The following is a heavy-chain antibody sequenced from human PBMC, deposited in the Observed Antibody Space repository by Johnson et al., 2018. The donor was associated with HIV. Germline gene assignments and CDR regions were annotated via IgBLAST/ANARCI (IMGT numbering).Heavy chain of an antibody. D-gene: IGHD3-22*01. V-gene: IGHV3-9*01. CDR1: PLSLGPDI. CDR3: AKDSDYDTHWSAFDI. CDR2: I. J-gene: IGHJ3*02. Sequence: VQLVESGGGVVQPGRSLRLSCAASPLSLGPDIKSTPVGSIGYADSVKGRFTISRDNAKNSLYLQMNSLRAEDTALYYCAKDSDYDTHWSAFDIWGQGTIVTVSS.